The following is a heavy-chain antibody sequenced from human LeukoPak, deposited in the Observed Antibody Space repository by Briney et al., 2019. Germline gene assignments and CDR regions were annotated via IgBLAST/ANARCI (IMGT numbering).Heavy chain of an antibody. J-gene: IGHJ4*02. CDR3: AKPERVMTTVTSFDY. V-gene: IGHV3-9*01. CDR1: GFTFDDYA. CDR2: ISWNSGSI. D-gene: IGHD4-17*01. Sequence: SGGSLRLSCAASGFTFDDYAMHWVRQAPGKGLEWVSGISWNSGSIGYVDSVKGRFTISRDNSKNTLYLQMNSLRAEDTAVYYCAKPERVMTTVTSFDYWGQGTLVTVSS.